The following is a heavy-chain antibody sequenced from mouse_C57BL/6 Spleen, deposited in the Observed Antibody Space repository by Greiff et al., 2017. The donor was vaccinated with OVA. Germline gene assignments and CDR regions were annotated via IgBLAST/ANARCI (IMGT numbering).Heavy chain of an antibody. Sequence: QVQLQQPGAELVKPGASVKMSCKASGYTFTSYWITWVKQRPGQGLEWIGDIYPGSGSTNYNEKFKSKATLTVDTSSSTAYMQLSSLTSEDSAVYYCASHYYGSSYHYAMYCWGKGTTVTVSS. D-gene: IGHD1-1*01. CDR1: GYTFTSYW. CDR2: IYPGSGST. V-gene: IGHV1-55*01. J-gene: IGHJ4*01. CDR3: ASHYYGSSYHYAMYC.